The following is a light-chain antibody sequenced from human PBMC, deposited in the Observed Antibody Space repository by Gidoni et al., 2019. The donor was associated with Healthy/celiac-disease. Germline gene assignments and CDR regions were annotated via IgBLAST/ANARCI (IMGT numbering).Light chain of an antibody. CDR1: ALAQQY. V-gene: IGLV3-25*03. CDR3: QSADSSGSLYV. CDR2: KDT. Sequence: SYDLTQPPSVSVSPGQTARITCSGDALAQQYVYWYQQKPGQAPVLVIYKDTERPSGIPERFSGSSSGTTVTLTISGVQAEDEADYYCQSADSSGSLYVFGTGTKVTVL. J-gene: IGLJ1*01.